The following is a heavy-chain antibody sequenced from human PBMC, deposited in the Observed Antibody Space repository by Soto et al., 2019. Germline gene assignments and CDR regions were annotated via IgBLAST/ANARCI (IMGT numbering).Heavy chain of an antibody. CDR1: GFTFSSYG. CDR2: IWYDGSNK. V-gene: IGHV3-33*01. Sequence: GGSLRLSCAASGFTFSSYGMHWVRQAPGKGLEWVAVIWYDGSNKYYADSVKGRFTISRDNSKNTLYLQMNSLRAEDTAVYYCARDSPVAGPKMVDAFDIWGQGTMVTVSS. D-gene: IGHD6-19*01. J-gene: IGHJ3*02. CDR3: ARDSPVAGPKMVDAFDI.